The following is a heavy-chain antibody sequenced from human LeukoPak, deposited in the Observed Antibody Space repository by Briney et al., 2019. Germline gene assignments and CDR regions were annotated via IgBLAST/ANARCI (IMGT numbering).Heavy chain of an antibody. CDR3: ARDSDPRGFDP. J-gene: IGHJ5*02. CDR1: GYTFTGYH. CDR2: INPSGGST. V-gene: IGHV1-46*01. Sequence: ASVKVSCKASGYTFTGYHMHWVRQAPGQGLEWMGRINPSGGSTSYAQKFQGRVTMTRDTSTSTVYMELSSLRSEDTAVYYCARDSDPRGFDPWGQGTLVTVSS.